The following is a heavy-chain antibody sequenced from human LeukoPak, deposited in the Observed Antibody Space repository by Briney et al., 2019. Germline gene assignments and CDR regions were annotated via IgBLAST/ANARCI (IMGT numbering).Heavy chain of an antibody. V-gene: IGHV4-34*01. J-gene: IGHJ4*02. Sequence: SETLSLTCAVYGGSFSGYYWSWIRQPPGKGLEWIGEINHSGSTNYNPSLKSRATISVDTSKNQFSLKLSSVTAADTAVYYCARLRWLREGLDYWGQGTLVTVSS. CDR1: GGSFSGYY. D-gene: IGHD5-12*01. CDR3: ARLRWLREGLDY. CDR2: INHSGST.